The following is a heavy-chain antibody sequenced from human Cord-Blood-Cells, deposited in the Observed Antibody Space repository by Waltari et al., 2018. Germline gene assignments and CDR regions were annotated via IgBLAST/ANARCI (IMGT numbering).Heavy chain of an antibody. Sequence: EVQLVESGGGLVQPGGSLRLSCAASGFTFSSYEMNWVRQAPGKGLEWVSYISSSGSTIYDADSVKGRFTISRDNAKNSLYLQMNSLRAEDTAVYYCARDGGWLRPFDYWGQGTLVTVSS. CDR1: GFTFSSYE. CDR2: ISSSGSTI. V-gene: IGHV3-48*03. CDR3: ARDGGWLRPFDY. D-gene: IGHD5-12*01. J-gene: IGHJ4*02.